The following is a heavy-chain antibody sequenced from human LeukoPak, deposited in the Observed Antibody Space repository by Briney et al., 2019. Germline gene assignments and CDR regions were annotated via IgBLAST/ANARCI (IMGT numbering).Heavy chain of an antibody. CDR3: ASLDYGGNSESY. V-gene: IGHV4-38-2*02. J-gene: IGHJ4*02. CDR1: GYSISSGYY. Sequence: SETLSLTCTVSGYSISSGYYWGWIRQPPGKGLEWIGSIYHSGSTYYNPSLKSRVTISVDTSKNQFSLKLSSVTAADTAVYYCASLDYGGNSESYWGQGTLVTVSS. CDR2: IYHSGST. D-gene: IGHD4-23*01.